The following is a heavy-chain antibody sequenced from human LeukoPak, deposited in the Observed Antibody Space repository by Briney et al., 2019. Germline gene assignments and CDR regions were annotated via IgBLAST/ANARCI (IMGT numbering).Heavy chain of an antibody. CDR3: ARGGWGSSPDY. V-gene: IGHV4-59*01. Sequence: SETLSLTCTVSGGSISSYYWSWIRQPPGKGLEWIGYIYYSGSTNYNPSLKSRVTISVDTSKNQFSLKLSSMTAADTAVYYCARGGWGSSPDYWGQGTLVTVSS. CDR2: IYYSGST. J-gene: IGHJ4*02. CDR1: GGSISSYY. D-gene: IGHD3-16*01.